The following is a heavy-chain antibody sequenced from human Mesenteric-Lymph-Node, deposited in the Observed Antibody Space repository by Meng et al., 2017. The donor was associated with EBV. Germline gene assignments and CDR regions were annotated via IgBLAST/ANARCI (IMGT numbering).Heavy chain of an antibody. CDR3: ARVQYDYVWGSYRQYYFDY. CDR1: GGTFSSYA. Sequence: VKLGQSVVVGKNPGSSVKASLKASGGTFSSYAISWVRQAPGQGLEWMGGIIPIFGTANYAQKFQGRVTITADESTSTAYMELSSLRSEDTAVYYCARVQYDYVWGSYRQYYFDYWGQGTLVTVSS. D-gene: IGHD3-16*02. J-gene: IGHJ4*02. CDR2: IIPIFGTA. V-gene: IGHV1-69*01.